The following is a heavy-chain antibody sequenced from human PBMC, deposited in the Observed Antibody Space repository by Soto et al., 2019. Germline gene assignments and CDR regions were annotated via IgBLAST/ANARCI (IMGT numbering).Heavy chain of an antibody. CDR3: AKDPAPYSNFANWFDP. CDR2: ISGSDGT. D-gene: IGHD4-4*01. V-gene: IGHV3-23*01. CDR1: GFTFSSFA. Sequence: GGSLRLSCAASGFTFSSFAMNWVRQAPGKGLEWVSFISGSDGTYYADSVKGRFTISRDSSKNTLYLQMNSLRAEDTAVYYCAKDPAPYSNFANWFDPWGQGTQVTVSS. J-gene: IGHJ5*02.